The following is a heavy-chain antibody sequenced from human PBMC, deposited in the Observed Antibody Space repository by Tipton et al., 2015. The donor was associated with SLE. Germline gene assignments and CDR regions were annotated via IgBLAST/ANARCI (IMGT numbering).Heavy chain of an antibody. J-gene: IGHJ4*02. CDR1: GGSFSGYY. CDR3: ARGRDIVATIRFDY. V-gene: IGHV4-34*01. Sequence: TLYLTCAVYGGSFSGYYWSWIRQPPGKGLEWIGEINHSGSTNYNPSLKSRVTISVDTSKNQFSLKLSSVTAADTAVYYCARGRDIVATIRFDYWGQGTLVTVSS. D-gene: IGHD5-12*01. CDR2: INHSGST.